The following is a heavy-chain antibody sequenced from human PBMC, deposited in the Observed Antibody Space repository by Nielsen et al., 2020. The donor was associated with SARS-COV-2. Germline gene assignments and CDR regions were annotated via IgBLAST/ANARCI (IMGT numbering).Heavy chain of an antibody. D-gene: IGHD3-16*02. CDR2: INPSGGST. J-gene: IGHJ4*02. V-gene: IGHV1-46*01. CDR3: ARETVLGPMITFGGVIDY. Sequence: ASVKVSCKASGYTFTSYYMHWVRQAPGQGLEWMGLINPSGGSTSYAQKFQGRVTITADKSTSTAYMELSSLRSEDTAVYYCARETVLGPMITFGGVIDYWGQGTLVTVSS. CDR1: GYTFTSYY.